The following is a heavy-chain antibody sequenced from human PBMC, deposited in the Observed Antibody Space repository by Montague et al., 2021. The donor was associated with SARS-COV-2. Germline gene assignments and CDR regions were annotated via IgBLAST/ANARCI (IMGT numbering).Heavy chain of an antibody. CDR3: ARDRPRSYYYGSGTYTWGGYGMDV. D-gene: IGHD3-10*01. CDR2: INHRGST. Sequence: SETLSLTCAVYGGSFSGYYWCWIRQPPGKGLEWIGEINHRGSTNYNPSLKSRVIISVDTSKNQFSLKLSSVTAADTALYYCARDRPRSYYYGSGTYTWGGYGMDVWGQGTTVTVSS. CDR1: GGSFSGYY. V-gene: IGHV4-34*01. J-gene: IGHJ6*02.